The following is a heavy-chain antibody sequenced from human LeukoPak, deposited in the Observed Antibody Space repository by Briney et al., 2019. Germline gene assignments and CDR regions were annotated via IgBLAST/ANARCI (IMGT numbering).Heavy chain of an antibody. Sequence: GGSLRLSCAASGFTFSSHSMNWVRQAPGKGLEWVSYISSGSGTTYYADSVKGRFTISRDNAKNSLYLQMNSLRDEDTAVYYCARNTRYSSSPSDYWGQGTLVTVSS. J-gene: IGHJ4*02. V-gene: IGHV3-48*02. D-gene: IGHD6-13*01. CDR3: ARNTRYSSSPSDY. CDR1: GFTFSSHS. CDR2: ISSGSGTT.